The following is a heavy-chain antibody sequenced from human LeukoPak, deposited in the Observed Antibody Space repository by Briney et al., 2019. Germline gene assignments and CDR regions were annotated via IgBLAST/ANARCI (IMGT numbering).Heavy chain of an antibody. Sequence: PGGSLRLSCAASGFTFSSYSMNWVRQAPGKGLEWVSSISSSSSYIYYADSVKGRFTVSRDNAKNSLYLQMNSLRAEDTAVYYCASQEEAVWPEPLDYWGQGTLVTVSS. CDR1: GFTFSSYS. D-gene: IGHD1-14*01. J-gene: IGHJ4*02. CDR2: ISSSSSYI. CDR3: ASQEEAVWPEPLDY. V-gene: IGHV3-21*01.